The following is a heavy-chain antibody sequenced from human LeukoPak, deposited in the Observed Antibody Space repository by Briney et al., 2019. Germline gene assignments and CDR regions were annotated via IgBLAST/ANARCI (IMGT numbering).Heavy chain of an antibody. D-gene: IGHD3-10*01. V-gene: IGHV4-34*01. Sequence: SETLSLTCAVYGGSFSGYYWSWIRQPPGKGLEWIGEINHSGSTNYNPSLKSRVTISVDTSKNQFSLKLSSVTAADTAVYYCARYGMVRGVIIPRPRGAFDIWGQGTMVTVSS. CDR2: INHSGST. CDR3: ARYGMVRGVIIPRPRGAFDI. CDR1: GGSFSGYY. J-gene: IGHJ3*02.